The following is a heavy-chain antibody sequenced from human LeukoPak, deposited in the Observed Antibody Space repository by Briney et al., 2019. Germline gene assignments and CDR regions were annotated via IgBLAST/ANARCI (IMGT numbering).Heavy chain of an antibody. CDR1: GYTFTSYY. Sequence: ASVKVCCKASGYTFTSYYMHWVRQAPGQGLEWMGIINPSGGSTSYAQKFQGRVTMTRDMSTSTVYMELSSLRSEDTAVYYCARSIQLWTPFDYWGQGTLVTVSS. CDR3: ARSIQLWTPFDY. V-gene: IGHV1-46*01. J-gene: IGHJ4*02. CDR2: INPSGGST. D-gene: IGHD5-18*01.